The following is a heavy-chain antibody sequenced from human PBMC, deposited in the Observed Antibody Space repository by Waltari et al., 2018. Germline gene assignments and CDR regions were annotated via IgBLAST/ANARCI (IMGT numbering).Heavy chain of an antibody. CDR1: GYSFTSYW. Sequence: EVQLVQSGAEVKKPGESLKISCKGSGYSFTSYWIGWVRQMPGKGLEWMGINYPGDSDTRYSPSVQGQVTISADKSISTAYLQWSSLKASDTAMYYCARVMRTTVIIRGSFDYWGQGTLVTVSS. CDR3: ARVMRTTVIIRGSFDY. V-gene: IGHV5-51*03. CDR2: NYPGDSDT. D-gene: IGHD4-17*01. J-gene: IGHJ4*02.